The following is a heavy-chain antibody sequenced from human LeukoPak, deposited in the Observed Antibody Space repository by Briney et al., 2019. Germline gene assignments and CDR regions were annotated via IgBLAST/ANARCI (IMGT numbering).Heavy chain of an antibody. D-gene: IGHD1-26*01. CDR3: ARDASGSYEDF. CDR1: GFTFRSYW. CDR2: IKQDGSET. Sequence: GGSLRLSCAASGFTFRSYWMTWVRQYPGKGLEWVANIKQDGSETYYADSVKGRFTISRDNAKRSLYLQMNSLRAEDTAVYYCARDASGSYEDFWGQGALVTVSS. V-gene: IGHV3-7*01. J-gene: IGHJ4*02.